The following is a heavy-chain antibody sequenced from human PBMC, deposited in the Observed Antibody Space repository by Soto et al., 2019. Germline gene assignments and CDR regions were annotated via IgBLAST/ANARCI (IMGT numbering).Heavy chain of an antibody. V-gene: IGHV1-18*04. CDR3: ARAXLYYYDSSGFLVPSFDP. CDR1: GYTFTSCG. Sequence: ASVKVSCKASGYTFTSCGISWVRQAPGQGLEWMGWISAYNGNTNYAQKLQGRVTMTTDTSTSTAYMELRSLRSDDTAVYYCARAXLYYYDSSGFLVPSFDPWGQGTLVTVSS. D-gene: IGHD3-22*01. J-gene: IGHJ5*02. CDR2: ISAYNGNT.